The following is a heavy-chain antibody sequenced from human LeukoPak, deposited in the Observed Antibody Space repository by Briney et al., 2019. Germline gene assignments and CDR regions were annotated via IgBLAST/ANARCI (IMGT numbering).Heavy chain of an antibody. CDR3: ARAWIAAAGIGEGGYYFDY. D-gene: IGHD6-13*01. V-gene: IGHV3-7*01. CDR1: GFNFNTYW. CDR2: IKQDGSEK. Sequence: PGGSLRLSCAASGFNFNTYWMSWVRQAPGKGLEWVANIKQDGSEKFYVDSMKGRFTISRDNSKNSLFLQMNSLRAEDTAVYYCARAWIAAAGIGEGGYYFDYWGQGTLVTVSS. J-gene: IGHJ4*02.